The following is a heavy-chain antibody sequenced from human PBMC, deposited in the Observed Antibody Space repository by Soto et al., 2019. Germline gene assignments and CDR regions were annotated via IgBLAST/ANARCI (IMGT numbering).Heavy chain of an antibody. CDR3: ARDPWAADY. J-gene: IGHJ4*02. CDR2: IYSGGST. Sequence: GGSLRLSCAGSGFTVSTKYMSWVRQAPGKGLEWVSVIYSGGSTFYADSVRGRFTISRDSSKNTVNLQMNSLRAEDTAVYYCARDPWAADYWGQGTLVTVSS. D-gene: IGHD3-16*01. CDR1: GFTVSTKY. V-gene: IGHV3-66*01.